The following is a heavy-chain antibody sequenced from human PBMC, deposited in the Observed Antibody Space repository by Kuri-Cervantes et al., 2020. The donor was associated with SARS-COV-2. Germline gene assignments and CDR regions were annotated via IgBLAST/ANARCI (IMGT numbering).Heavy chain of an antibody. CDR1: GYSISSGYY. D-gene: IGHD3-9*01. J-gene: IGHJ4*02. CDR2: IYYSGST. CDR3: ARGELYYDILTGYYNLVSFDY. V-gene: IGHV4-38-2*01. Sequence: SETLSLTCAVSGYSISSGYYWGWIRQPPGKGLEWIGSIYYSGSTYYNPSLKSRVTISVDTSKNQFSLKLSSVTAADTAVYYCARGELYYDILTGYYNLVSFDYWGQGTLVTVSS.